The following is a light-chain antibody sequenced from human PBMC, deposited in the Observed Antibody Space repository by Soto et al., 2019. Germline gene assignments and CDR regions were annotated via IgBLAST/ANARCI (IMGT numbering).Light chain of an antibody. J-gene: IGLJ1*01. Sequence: QSVLTQPASVSGSPGQSITISCTGTSSDVGGYNYVSWYQQHPGKAPKLMIFDVSNRPSGVSNRFSGPKSGNTASLTISGLQAADEADYYGSSYTSSSTLYVFATGTKLTV. V-gene: IGLV2-14*01. CDR1: SSDVGGYNY. CDR2: DVS. CDR3: SSYTSSSTLYV.